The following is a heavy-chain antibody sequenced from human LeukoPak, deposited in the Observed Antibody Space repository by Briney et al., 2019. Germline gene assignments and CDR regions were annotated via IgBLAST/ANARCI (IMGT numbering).Heavy chain of an antibody. J-gene: IGHJ5*02. Sequence: ASVKVSCKASGYTFTGYYMHWVRQAPGQGPEWMGGIIPIFGTANYAQKFQGRVTITADESTSTAYMELSSLRSEDTAVYYRARAEWELLSWFDPWGQGTLVTVSS. CDR1: GYTFTGYY. CDR2: IIPIFGTA. V-gene: IGHV1-69*13. CDR3: ARAEWELLSWFDP. D-gene: IGHD1-26*01.